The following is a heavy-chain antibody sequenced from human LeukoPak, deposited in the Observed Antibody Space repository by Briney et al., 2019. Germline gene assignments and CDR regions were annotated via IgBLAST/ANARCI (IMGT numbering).Heavy chain of an antibody. CDR3: ARGDDYGDYEPAVATTGYDY. D-gene: IGHD4-17*01. J-gene: IGHJ4*02. CDR1: GYTFTGYY. Sequence: AAVKVSCKASGYTFTGYYMHWVRQTPGQGLEWMGWINPNSGSTNYAQKFQGRVTMTRDTSISTAYMELSRLRSDDTAVYYCARGDDYGDYEPAVATTGYDYWGQGTLVTVSS. V-gene: IGHV1-2*02. CDR2: INPNSGST.